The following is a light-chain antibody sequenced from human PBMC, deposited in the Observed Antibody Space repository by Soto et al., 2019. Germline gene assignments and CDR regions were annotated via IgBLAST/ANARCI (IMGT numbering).Light chain of an antibody. CDR3: CSYAGSYTYV. CDR2: DVS. V-gene: IGLV2-11*01. Sequence: QSALTQPRSVSGSPGQSVTISCTGTSSDVGGYNYVSWYQQHPGKAPKLMIYDVSKRPSGVPDRFSGSMSGNRASLTISGLQAEDEADYYCCSYAGSYTYVFGTGTKLTVL. CDR1: SSDVGGYNY. J-gene: IGLJ1*01.